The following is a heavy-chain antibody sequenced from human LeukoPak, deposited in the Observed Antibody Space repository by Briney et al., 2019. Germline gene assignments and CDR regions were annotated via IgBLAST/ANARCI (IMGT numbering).Heavy chain of an antibody. CDR2: ISYDGSNK. V-gene: IGHV3-30*18. Sequence: GGSLRLSCAASGFTFSSYGMHWVRQAPGKGLEWVAVISYDGSNKYYADSVKGRFTISRDNSKNTLYLQMNSLRAEDTAVYYCAKDNRYCSSTSCSPLFDYWGQGTLVTVSS. D-gene: IGHD2-2*01. CDR3: AKDNRYCSSTSCSPLFDY. CDR1: GFTFSSYG. J-gene: IGHJ4*02.